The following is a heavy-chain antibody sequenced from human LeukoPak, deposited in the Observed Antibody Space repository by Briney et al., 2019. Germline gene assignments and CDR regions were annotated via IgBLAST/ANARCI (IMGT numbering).Heavy chain of an antibody. CDR2: IYHSGST. CDR3: ARDGGAWIQLWLSFDF. CDR1: GGSISSSNW. V-gene: IGHV4-4*02. J-gene: IGHJ4*02. Sequence: SETLSLTCAVSGGSISSSNWWSWVRQPPGKGLEWIGEIYHSGSTNYNPSLKSRVTISVDKSKNQFSLKLSSVTAADTAVYYCARDGGAWIQLWLSFDFWGQGTLVTVSS. D-gene: IGHD5-18*01.